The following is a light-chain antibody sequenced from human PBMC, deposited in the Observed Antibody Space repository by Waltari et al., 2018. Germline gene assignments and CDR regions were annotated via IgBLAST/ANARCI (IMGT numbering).Light chain of an antibody. CDR1: NIETRS. CDR2: YDT. CDR3: QVWDDTTNSGV. V-gene: IGLV3-21*04. J-gene: IGLJ3*02. Sequence: YVVTQPPSVSVAPGKTATLTGGGQNIETRSVNWYQQKAGQAPVLVMFYDTDRPPGIPARFSGSNSGNTATLTISWVEAGDEADYHCQVWDDTTNSGVFGGGTRLSVL.